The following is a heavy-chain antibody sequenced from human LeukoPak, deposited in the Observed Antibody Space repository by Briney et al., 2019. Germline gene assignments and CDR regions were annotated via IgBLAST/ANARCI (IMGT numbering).Heavy chain of an antibody. CDR1: GGSIGSYY. D-gene: IGHD3-22*01. CDR2: IYYSGST. Sequence: PSETLSLTCIVSGGSIGSYYWSWIRQPPGKGLEWIGHIYYSGSTDYNPSLRSRVTISVDTSKNQFSLRLSSVTAADTAVYYCARDRSYGSGYYGYYFDYWGQGTLVSVSS. V-gene: IGHV4-59*01. J-gene: IGHJ4*02. CDR3: ARDRSYGSGYYGYYFDY.